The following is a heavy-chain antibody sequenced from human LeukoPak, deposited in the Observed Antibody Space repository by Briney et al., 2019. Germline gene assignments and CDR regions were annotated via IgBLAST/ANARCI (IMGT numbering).Heavy chain of an antibody. CDR1: GGSISSGGYY. CDR3: ARDQTYSGSGIYTYFDY. J-gene: IGHJ4*02. Sequence: SQTLSLTCTVSGGSISSGGYYWSWIRQPAGKGLEYLGRIYSTGSTNYNPSPRSRVTISVDTSKNHFSLKLSSVTAADTAVYYCARDQTYSGSGIYTYFDYWGQGILVTVSS. CDR2: IYSTGST. D-gene: IGHD3-10*01. V-gene: IGHV4-61*02.